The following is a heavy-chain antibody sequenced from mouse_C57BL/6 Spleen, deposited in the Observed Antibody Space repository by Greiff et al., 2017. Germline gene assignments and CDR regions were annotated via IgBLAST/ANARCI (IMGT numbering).Heavy chain of an antibody. CDR1: GYAFSSYW. V-gene: IGHV1-80*01. CDR3: ARRDSNYYFDY. CDR2: IYPGDGDT. Sequence: LVESGAELVKPGASVKISCKASGYAFSSYWMNWVKQRPGKGLEWIGQIYPGDGDTNYNGKFKGKATLTADKSSSTAYMQLSSLTSEDSAVYFCARRDSNYYFDYWGQGTTLTVSS. D-gene: IGHD2-5*01. J-gene: IGHJ2*01.